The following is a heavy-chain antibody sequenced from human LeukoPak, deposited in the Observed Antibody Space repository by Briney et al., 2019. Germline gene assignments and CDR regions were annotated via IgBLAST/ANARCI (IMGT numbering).Heavy chain of an antibody. Sequence: ASVKVSCKASGYIFTSYDINWVRQATGQGLEWMGWMNPNSGNTGYAQKFQGRVTMTRNTSISTAYMELSSLRSEDTAVYYCARGGYYDSSGYRDYFDYWGQGTLVTVSS. CDR1: GYIFTSYD. J-gene: IGHJ4*02. CDR2: MNPNSGNT. D-gene: IGHD3-22*01. V-gene: IGHV1-8*01. CDR3: ARGGYYDSSGYRDYFDY.